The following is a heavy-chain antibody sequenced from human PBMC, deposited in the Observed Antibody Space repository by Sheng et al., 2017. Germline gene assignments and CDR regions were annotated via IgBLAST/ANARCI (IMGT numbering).Heavy chain of an antibody. D-gene: IGHD3-22*01. Sequence: EVQLVESGGGLVQPGRSLRLSCAASGFTFDDYAMHWVRQAPGKGLEWVSGISWNSGSIGYADSVKGRFTISRDNAKNSLYLQMNSLRAEDTALYYCAKDGHYYDSSGYCDYWGQGTLVT. CDR1: GFTFDDYA. V-gene: IGHV3-9*01. J-gene: IGHJ4*02. CDR2: ISWNSGSI. CDR3: AKDGHYYDSSGYCDY.